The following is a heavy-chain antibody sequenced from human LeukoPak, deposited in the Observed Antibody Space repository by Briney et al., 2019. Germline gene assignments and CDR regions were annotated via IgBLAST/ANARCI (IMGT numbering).Heavy chain of an antibody. CDR1: GYSFTNYW. J-gene: IGHJ4*02. D-gene: IGHD3-9*01. CDR3: ARYAWAYYDILTGSYYFDY. CDR2: IYPGDSDT. Sequence: GESLKISCKGSGYSFTNYWIGWVRQMPGKGLEWMGIIYPGDSDTRYSPSFQGQVTISADKSISTAYLQWSSLKASDTAMYYCARYAWAYYDILTGSYYFDYWGQGTLVTVSS. V-gene: IGHV5-51*01.